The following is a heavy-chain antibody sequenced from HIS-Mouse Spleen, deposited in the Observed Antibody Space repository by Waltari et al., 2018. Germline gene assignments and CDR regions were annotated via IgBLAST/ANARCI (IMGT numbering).Heavy chain of an antibody. CDR3: ARVRTGDPSYWYFDL. V-gene: IGHV4-34*01. J-gene: IGHJ2*01. CDR1: GGSFSGYY. CDR2: INHSGSA. Sequence: QVQLQQWGAGLLKPSETLSLTCAVYGGSFSGYYWSWIRPPPGKGLEWIGEINHSGSANYNPSLKSRVTISVDTSKNQFSLKLSSVTAADTAVYYCARVRTGDPSYWYFDLWGRGTLVTVSS. D-gene: IGHD7-27*01.